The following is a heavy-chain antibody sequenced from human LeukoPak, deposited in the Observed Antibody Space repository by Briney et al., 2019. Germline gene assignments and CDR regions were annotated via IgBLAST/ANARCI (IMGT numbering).Heavy chain of an antibody. CDR2: ISGSGGST. V-gene: IGHV3-23*01. CDR3: AKYLGSGTSFDD. Sequence: GGSLRLSCAASGFTFSSFAMTWVRKAPGKGLEWVSSISGSGGSTYYADSVQGRFTISRDNSKNTLYLQMNSLRAEDTAVYHCAKYLGSGTSFDDWGQGTLVTVSS. J-gene: IGHJ4*01. D-gene: IGHD3-10*01. CDR1: GFTFSSFA.